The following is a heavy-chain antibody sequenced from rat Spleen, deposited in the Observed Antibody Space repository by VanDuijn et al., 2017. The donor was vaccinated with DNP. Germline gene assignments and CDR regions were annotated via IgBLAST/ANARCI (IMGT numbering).Heavy chain of an antibody. D-gene: IGHD1-3*01. CDR3: ARHRAGSYALDA. J-gene: IGHJ4*01. Sequence: EVQLVESGRGLVQPGESMKLSCAASGFTFSNYFMAWVRQAPTKGLEWVASITPGGGNTYYRDSVKGRFTISRDNTKSTLYLQMDSLRSEETATYYCARHRAGSYALDAWGQGISVTVSS. CDR1: GFTFSNYF. CDR2: ITPGGGNT. V-gene: IGHV5S11*01.